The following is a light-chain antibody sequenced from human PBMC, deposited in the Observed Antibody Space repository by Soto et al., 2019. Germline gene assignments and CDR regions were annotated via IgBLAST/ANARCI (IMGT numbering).Light chain of an antibody. CDR1: SRDVGTYNL. CDR3: CLYAGSSTFSFV. Sequence: QSVLTQPASVSGSPGQSITISCTGISRDVGTYNLVSWYQQHPGKAPKVMIYEDSKRPSGVSNRFSGSTSGNTASLTISGLQAEDEADYYCCLYAGSSTFSFVFGTGTKVTVL. CDR2: EDS. J-gene: IGLJ1*01. V-gene: IGLV2-23*02.